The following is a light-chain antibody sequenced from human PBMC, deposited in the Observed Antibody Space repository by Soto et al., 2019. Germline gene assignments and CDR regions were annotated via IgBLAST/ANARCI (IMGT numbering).Light chain of an antibody. J-gene: IGKJ1*01. CDR1: QSISSW. V-gene: IGKV1-5*03. CDR2: KAS. Sequence: DSQMTQSPSTLSASVGDRVTITCRASQSISSWLAWYQQKPGKAPKLLIYKASSLESGVPSRFSVSGSGTDFPLTISSLQTDGFATYYCQQYNSFWTFGQGTKVEIK. CDR3: QQYNSFWT.